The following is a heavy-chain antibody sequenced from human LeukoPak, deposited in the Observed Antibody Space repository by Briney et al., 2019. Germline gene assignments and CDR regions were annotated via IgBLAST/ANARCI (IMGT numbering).Heavy chain of an antibody. J-gene: IGHJ4*02. CDR3: AKMNVLTGYYTPNFDF. Sequence: PGGSLRLSCAASGFTFSTYAMSWVRQAPGKGLEWVSAISGSGSSTDYADSVKGRFTISRDNSKNTLYLQMSSLSAEDTAVYYCAKMNVLTGYYTPNFDFWGQGTLVAVSS. V-gene: IGHV3-23*01. D-gene: IGHD3-9*01. CDR1: GFTFSTYA. CDR2: ISGSGSST.